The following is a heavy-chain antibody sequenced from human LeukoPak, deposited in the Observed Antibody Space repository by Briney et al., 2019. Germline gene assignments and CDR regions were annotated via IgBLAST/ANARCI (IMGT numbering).Heavy chain of an antibody. V-gene: IGHV3-7*05. CDR2: IKQDASEK. D-gene: IGHD2-15*01. Sequence: AGSLRLSCAASGFTFSNYWMTWVRQAPGKGLHWVANIKQDASEKYYVDSVKGRFTISRDNAKNSLYLQMNSLRAEDTALYYCAREDQPRGTFDYWGQGILVTVSS. J-gene: IGHJ4*02. CDR3: AREDQPRGTFDY. CDR1: GFTFSNYW.